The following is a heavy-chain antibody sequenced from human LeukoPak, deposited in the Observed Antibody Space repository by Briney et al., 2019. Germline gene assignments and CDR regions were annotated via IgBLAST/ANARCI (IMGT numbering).Heavy chain of an antibody. CDR3: ARGVPYYYESSGYP. CDR1: GGSISSYY. CDR2: IYYSGST. D-gene: IGHD3-22*01. J-gene: IGHJ1*01. Sequence: SETLSLICTVSGGSISSYYWSWIRQPPGKGLEWIGYIYYSGSTNYHPSLKSRVTISVDTSKNQFSLKLSSVTAADTAVYYCARGVPYYYESSGYPWGEGTLVTVSS. V-gene: IGHV4-59*12.